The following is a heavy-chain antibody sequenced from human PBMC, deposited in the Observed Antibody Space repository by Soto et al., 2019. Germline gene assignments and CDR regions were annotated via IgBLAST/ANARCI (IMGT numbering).Heavy chain of an antibody. CDR2: ISGSGGNT. J-gene: IGHJ6*02. D-gene: IGHD2-21*01. CDR1: GFTFSTYA. V-gene: IGHV3-23*01. Sequence: GGSLRLSCAASGFTFSTYAMSWVRQAPGQGLEWVSSISGSGGNTHYADSVKGRFTISRDNSKKTLYLQMNSLRAEDTAVYYCAKDEGDCYFAGIEANLRYYQESDYWGQGTTVTVSS. CDR3: AKDEGDCYFAGIEANLRYYQESDY.